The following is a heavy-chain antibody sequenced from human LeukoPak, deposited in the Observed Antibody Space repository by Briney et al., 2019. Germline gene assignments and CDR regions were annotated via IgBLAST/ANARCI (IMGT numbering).Heavy chain of an antibody. CDR3: ARVHLEYNWFDP. V-gene: IGHV3-23*01. Sequence: PGGSLRLSCAASGFTFSNSGMSWVRQAPGKGLEWVSAISGRDGSTYYADSVKGRFTISRDNSKNTLYLQMNSLRAEDTAVYYCARVHLEYNWFDPWGQGTLVTVSS. CDR1: GFTFSNSG. D-gene: IGHD5-24*01. CDR2: ISGRDGST. J-gene: IGHJ5*02.